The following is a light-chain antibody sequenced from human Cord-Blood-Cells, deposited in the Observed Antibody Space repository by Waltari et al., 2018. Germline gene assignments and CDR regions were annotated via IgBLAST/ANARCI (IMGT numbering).Light chain of an antibody. CDR2: AAS. CDR3: QQSYSTPWT. J-gene: IGKJ1*01. CDR1: QSISSY. V-gene: IGKV1-39*01. Sequence: DIQMTKSPSSLSASVGDRVTINCRASQSISSYFNWYQQKPGKAPKIRIYAASSLQSGVPSRFSGSESGTDFTLTISSLQPEDFATYYCQQSYSTPWTFGQGTNVEIK.